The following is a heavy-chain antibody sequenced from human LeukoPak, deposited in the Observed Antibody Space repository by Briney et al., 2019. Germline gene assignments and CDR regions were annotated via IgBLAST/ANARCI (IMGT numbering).Heavy chain of an antibody. CDR2: IYYSGST. CDR1: GGSFSGYY. J-gene: IGHJ6*03. Sequence: MSSETLSLTCAVYGGSFSGYYWSWIRQPPGKGLEWIGYIYYSGSTNYNPSLKSRVTISVDMSKNQFSLKLSSVTAADTAVYYCARTTEGGYTYDYFYYYYMDVWGKGTTVTISS. D-gene: IGHD5-18*01. CDR3: ARTTEGGYTYDYFYYYYMDV. V-gene: IGHV4-59*01.